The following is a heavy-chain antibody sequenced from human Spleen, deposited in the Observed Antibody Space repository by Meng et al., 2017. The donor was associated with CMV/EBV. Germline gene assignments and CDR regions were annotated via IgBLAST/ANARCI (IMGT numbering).Heavy chain of an antibody. CDR3: LRGARGFDY. J-gene: IGHJ4*02. CDR1: GFSFSDYF. CDR2: IKQDGSEK. Sequence: GESLKISCAVSGFSFSDYFMNWIRQAPGKGLEWVANIKQDGSEKYYVDSVKGRFTISRDNAKNSLYLEMNSLRAEDTAVYHCLRGARGFDYWGPGTLVTVSS. V-gene: IGHV3-7*01.